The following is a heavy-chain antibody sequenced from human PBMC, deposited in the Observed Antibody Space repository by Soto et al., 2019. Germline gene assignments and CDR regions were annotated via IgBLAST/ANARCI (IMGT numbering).Heavy chain of an antibody. Sequence: WRLLTLSCPASGFTVSSNYMSCVRQAPGKGLEWVSVIYSVVSTYYADSVKGRFTISRDNSKNTLYLQMNSLRAEDTAVYYCARNNMGLFDYWGQGTRVTVSA. D-gene: IGHD3-10*01. J-gene: IGHJ4*02. CDR1: GFTVSSNY. CDR2: IYSVVST. CDR3: ARNNMGLFDY. V-gene: IGHV3-53*01.